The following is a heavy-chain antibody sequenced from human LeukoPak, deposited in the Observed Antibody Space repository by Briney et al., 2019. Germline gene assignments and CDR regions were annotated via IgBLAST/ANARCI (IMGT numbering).Heavy chain of an antibody. CDR3: ARDVYYYDSSGYLNWFDP. V-gene: IGHV3-33*01. Sequence: GRSLRLSCAASGFTFSSYGMHWVRQAPGKGLEWVAVIWYDGSNKYYADSVKGRFTISRDNSKNTLYWQTNSLRAEDTAVYYCARDVYYYDSSGYLNWFDPWSQGTLVTVSS. D-gene: IGHD3-22*01. CDR1: GFTFSSYG. CDR2: IWYDGSNK. J-gene: IGHJ5*02.